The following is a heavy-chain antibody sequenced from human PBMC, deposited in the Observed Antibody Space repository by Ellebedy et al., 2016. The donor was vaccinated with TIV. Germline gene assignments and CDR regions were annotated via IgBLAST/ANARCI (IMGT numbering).Heavy chain of an antibody. V-gene: IGHV3-33*01. CDR2: IWYDGSNK. J-gene: IGHJ4*02. D-gene: IGHD4-23*01. CDR3: ARAYGGNSIVRALDY. CDR1: GFTFSSYG. Sequence: PGGSLRLSCAASGFTFSSYGMHWVRQAPGKGLEWVAVIWYDGSNKYYADSVKGRFTISRDNSKNTLYLQMNSLRAEDTAVYYCARAYGGNSIVRALDYWGQGTLVTVSS.